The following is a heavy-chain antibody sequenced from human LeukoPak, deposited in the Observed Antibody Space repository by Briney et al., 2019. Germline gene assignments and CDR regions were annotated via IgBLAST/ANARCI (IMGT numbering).Heavy chain of an antibody. D-gene: IGHD1-14*01. Sequence: PSETLSLTCAVSGYSISSGYYWGWIRQPPGKGLEWIGSIYHSGSTYYNPSLKGRVTVSVDTSKNQFSLKLSSVTAADTAVYYCARENRGVPDYWGQGTLVTVSS. J-gene: IGHJ4*02. CDR2: IYHSGST. CDR3: ARENRGVPDY. V-gene: IGHV4-38-2*02. CDR1: GYSISSGYY.